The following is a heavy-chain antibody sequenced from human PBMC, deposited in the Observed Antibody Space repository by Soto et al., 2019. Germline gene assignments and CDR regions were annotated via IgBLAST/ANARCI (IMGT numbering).Heavy chain of an antibody. J-gene: IGHJ6*02. CDR1: GYSFTSYW. CDR3: ARHYDRDYGMGV. V-gene: IGHV5-51*01. D-gene: IGHD3-3*01. CDR2: IDPGDSDS. Sequence: GESLKISCTGSGYSFTSYWIGWVRQMPGKGLKWMGIIDPGDSDSRYSPSFQGQVTIAADMSISTAYLQWSSPKASDTAMYYCARHYDRDYGMGVWGQGTTVTVSS.